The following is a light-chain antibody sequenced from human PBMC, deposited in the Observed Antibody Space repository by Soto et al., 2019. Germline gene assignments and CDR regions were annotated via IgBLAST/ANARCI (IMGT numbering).Light chain of an antibody. CDR1: QSVLYSSNNKNY. Sequence: DIVLTQSPDSLAVSLGERATINCKSSQSVLYSSNNKNYLAWYQQKPGQPPKLLIYWASTRESGVPDRFSGSGSGTDFTLTISSLQAEDVAVYYCQQYYSNTGTFDQGTKVEIK. CDR2: WAS. CDR3: QQYYSNTGT. V-gene: IGKV4-1*01. J-gene: IGKJ1*01.